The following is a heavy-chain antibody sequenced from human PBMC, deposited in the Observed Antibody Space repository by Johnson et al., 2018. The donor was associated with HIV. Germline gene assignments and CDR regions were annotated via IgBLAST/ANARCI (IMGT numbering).Heavy chain of an antibody. J-gene: IGHJ3*01. CDR2: ISYDGTNK. V-gene: IGHV3-30*14. D-gene: IGHD1-1*01. CDR3: ATVWRNEGRHSFDV. Sequence: QVQLMESGGGVVQPGRSLRLSCAASGFTFSSYAMHWVRQAPGKGLEWVAVISYDGTNKYYADSVKGRFTISRDNSKNTLYLQMNSLRAEDTAVYYCATVWRNEGRHSFDVWGQGTMVTVSS. CDR1: GFTFSSYA.